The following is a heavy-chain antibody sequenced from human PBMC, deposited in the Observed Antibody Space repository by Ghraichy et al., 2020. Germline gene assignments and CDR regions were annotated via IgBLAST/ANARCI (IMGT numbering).Heavy chain of an antibody. CDR2: IGGNGGIT. CDR3: AKEVATAYHYYYYMDV. V-gene: IGHV3-23*01. Sequence: GSLNISCAASGFTFSSYDMSWVRQAPGKGLEWVSVIGGNGGITYYADSVKGRFTISRDNSKNTLYLQMNSLRAEDTAVYYCAKEVATAYHYYYYMDVWGKGTTVTVSS. J-gene: IGHJ6*03. CDR1: GFTFSSYD. D-gene: IGHD2-21*01.